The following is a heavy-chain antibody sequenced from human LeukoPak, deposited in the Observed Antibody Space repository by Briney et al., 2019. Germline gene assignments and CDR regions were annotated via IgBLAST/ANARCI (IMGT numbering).Heavy chain of an antibody. Sequence: PGGSLRLSCAASGFTFSSYAMSWVRQAPGKGLEWVSAISGSGGSTYYADSVKGRFTISRDNSKNTLYPQMNSLRAEDTAVYYCAKDRGEVVTAQDAFDIWGQGTMVTVSS. D-gene: IGHD2-21*02. CDR2: ISGSGGST. V-gene: IGHV3-23*01. CDR1: GFTFSSYA. J-gene: IGHJ3*02. CDR3: AKDRGEVVTAQDAFDI.